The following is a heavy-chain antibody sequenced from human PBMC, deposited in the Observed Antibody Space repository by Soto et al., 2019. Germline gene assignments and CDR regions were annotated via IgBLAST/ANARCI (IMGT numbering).Heavy chain of an antibody. Sequence: TSETLSVACIFSGGSISSGDYYWSWIRQPPGKGLEWIGYIYYSGSTYYNPSLKSRVTISVDTSKNQFSLKLSSVTAADTAVYYCARGLELDIAYDYWGQGTLVTVSS. CDR1: GGSISSGDYY. V-gene: IGHV4-30-4*01. CDR3: ARGLELDIAYDY. D-gene: IGHD2-2*03. J-gene: IGHJ4*02. CDR2: IYYSGST.